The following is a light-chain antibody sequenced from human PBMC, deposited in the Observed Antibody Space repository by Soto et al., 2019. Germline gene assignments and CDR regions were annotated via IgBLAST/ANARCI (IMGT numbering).Light chain of an antibody. CDR3: HQRSNWPLT. J-gene: IGKJ4*01. V-gene: IGKV3-11*01. CDR2: DAS. CDR1: QRVSTY. Sequence: EIVLTQSPATLSLSPGDTATLSCRATQRVSTYLAWYQQKPGQAPRLLIYDASNRAPGIPARFSGSGSETDFTLTISSLEPEDFDVYSCHQRSNWPLTFGGGTKVDIK.